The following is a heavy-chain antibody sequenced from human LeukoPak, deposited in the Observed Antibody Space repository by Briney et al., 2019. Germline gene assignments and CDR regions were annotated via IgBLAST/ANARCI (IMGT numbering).Heavy chain of an antibody. CDR2: IKNDGSEK. CDR3: ATDRGWRTSGYYLYYFEY. J-gene: IGHJ4*02. Sequence: ETLSLTCDVSGGSIDSTNWWNWVRQAPGKGLEWVASIKNDGSEKYYVDSVRGRYTISRDNTKNSLYLQMSSLRAEDTAVYYCATDRGWRTSGYYLYYFEYWGQGTLVTFSS. D-gene: IGHD3-3*01. CDR1: GGSIDSTNW. V-gene: IGHV3-7*01.